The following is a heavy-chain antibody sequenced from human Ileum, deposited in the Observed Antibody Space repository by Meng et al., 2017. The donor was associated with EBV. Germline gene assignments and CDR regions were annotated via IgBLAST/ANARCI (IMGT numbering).Heavy chain of an antibody. CDR2: IIPIFGTA. Sequence: VQLVQTGAWVTNVGSSGKVPCKAAGGTFSSYAISGVRQAPGQVLEWMGGIIPIFGTANYAQKFQGRVTITADESTSTAYMELSSLRSEDTAVYYCAGTSSSWYNWFDPWGQGTLVTVSS. D-gene: IGHD6-13*01. CDR1: GGTFSSYA. CDR3: AGTSSSWYNWFDP. J-gene: IGHJ5*02. V-gene: IGHV1-69*01.